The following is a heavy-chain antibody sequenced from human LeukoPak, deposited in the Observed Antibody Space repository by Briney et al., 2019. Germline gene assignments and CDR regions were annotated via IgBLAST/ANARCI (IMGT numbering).Heavy chain of an antibody. V-gene: IGHV3-23*01. CDR3: ANMRAYCSGGSCSNDY. D-gene: IGHD2-15*01. CDR1: GFTFSSYA. J-gene: IGHJ4*02. CDR2: ISGSGGST. Sequence: GGSLRLSCAASGFTFSSYAMSCVRQAPGKGLEWVSAISGSGGSTYYADSVKGRFTISRDNSKNTLYLQMNSLRAEDTAVYYCANMRAYCSGGSCSNDYWGQGTLVTVSS.